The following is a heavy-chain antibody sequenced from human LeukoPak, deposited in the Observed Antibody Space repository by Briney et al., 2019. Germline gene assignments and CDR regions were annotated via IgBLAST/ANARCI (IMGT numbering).Heavy chain of an antibody. CDR3: ARGTEDYGGSPDATIRRPFAI. J-gene: IGHJ3*02. Sequence: GGSLRLSCAASGFTFSSYGMHWVRQAPGKGLEWVADVSYDGTNKYYADSVKGQFTISRDNSKNTLYLQMNSLRAEDTAVYYCARGTEDYGGSPDATIRRPFAIWGRGTMVTVST. V-gene: IGHV3-30*03. D-gene: IGHD4-23*01. CDR2: VSYDGTNK. CDR1: GFTFSSYG.